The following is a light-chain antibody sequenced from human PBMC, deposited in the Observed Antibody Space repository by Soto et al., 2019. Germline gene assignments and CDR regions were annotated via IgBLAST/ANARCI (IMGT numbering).Light chain of an antibody. CDR2: DVS. J-gene: IGLJ1*01. CDR1: SSDVGGYNY. Sequence: QSALTQPRSVSGSPGQSVTISCTGTSSDVGGYNYVSWYQQHPGKVPKLMIYDVSKRPSGVPDRFSGSKSGNTASPTISGLQAEDEADYYCCSYAGSYTLYVFGTGTKLTVL. CDR3: CSYAGSYTLYV. V-gene: IGLV2-11*01.